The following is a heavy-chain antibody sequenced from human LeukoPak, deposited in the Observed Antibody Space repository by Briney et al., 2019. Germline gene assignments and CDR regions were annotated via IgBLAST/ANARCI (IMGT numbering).Heavy chain of an antibody. Sequence: SETLSLTCTVSGGSISSYYWSWIRPPPGKGLEWVGYIYYSGSTNYNPSLKSRVNISVDTSKNQFSLKLSSVTAADTAVYYCARDKSSSFDYWGKGTLVTVS. CDR3: ARDKSSSFDY. CDR1: GGSISSYY. D-gene: IGHD6-6*01. V-gene: IGHV4-59*01. J-gene: IGHJ4*02. CDR2: IYYSGST.